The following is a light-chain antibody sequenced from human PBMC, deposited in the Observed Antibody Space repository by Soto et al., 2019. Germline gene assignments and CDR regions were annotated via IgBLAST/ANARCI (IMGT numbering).Light chain of an antibody. J-gene: IGKJ5*01. V-gene: IGKV2-28*01. CDR2: FGS. CDR1: QSLLYNNTYNY. CDR3: MQAHQSLT. Sequence: EIVMTQSPLTLPVTPGEPASISCRSSQSLLYNNTYNYLDWYVQKPGQSPQLLIYFGSNRAPGVTDRFSGSGSGTDFTLKINRVEAEDVGTYYCMQAHQSLTFGQGTRLEIQ.